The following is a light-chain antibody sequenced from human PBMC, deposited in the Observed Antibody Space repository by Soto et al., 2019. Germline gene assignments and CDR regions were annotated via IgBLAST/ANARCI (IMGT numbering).Light chain of an antibody. CDR1: SSDVGGLYY. CDR3: SSYTTSSTYV. Sequence: QSVLTQPASVSGSPGQSITISCTGTSSDVGGLYYVSWYQHHPGKAPKLIIHEVSSRPSGVYDRFSGSKSRNTPSLTISTLQAEDEANYSCSSYTTSSTYVFAKGTKLTVL. J-gene: IGLJ1*01. V-gene: IGLV2-14*01. CDR2: EVS.